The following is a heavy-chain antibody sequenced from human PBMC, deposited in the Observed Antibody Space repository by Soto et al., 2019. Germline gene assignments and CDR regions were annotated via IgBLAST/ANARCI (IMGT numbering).Heavy chain of an antibody. D-gene: IGHD3-10*01. V-gene: IGHV1-69*01. CDR3: ARDVSSDTTGFRGYDL. J-gene: IGHJ4*02. Sequence: QLHLVQSGAEVKKAGSSVKVSCKASGGTVSSYAITWVRQAPGKGREWMGVFIPIFVSAHYAPKFQGRITITADESTSTAYMELSGLTSEDPAIYYCARDVSSDTTGFRGYDLWGQGTQVTVSS. CDR1: GGTVSSYA. CDR2: FIPIFVSA.